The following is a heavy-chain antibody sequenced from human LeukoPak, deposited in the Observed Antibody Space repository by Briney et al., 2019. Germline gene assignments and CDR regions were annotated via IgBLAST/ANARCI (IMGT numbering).Heavy chain of an antibody. D-gene: IGHD3-10*01. V-gene: IGHV3-23*01. CDR3: AKRGVVVRVILVGFHKEAYYFDS. CDR2: ISGSGGST. Sequence: GGSLRLSCAVSGITLSNYGMSWVRQAPGKGLEWVAGISGSGGSTNYADSVKGRFTISRDNPKNTLYLQMNSLRAEDTAVYFCAKRGVVVRVILVGFHKEAYYFDSWGQGALVTVSS. J-gene: IGHJ4*02. CDR1: GITLSNYG.